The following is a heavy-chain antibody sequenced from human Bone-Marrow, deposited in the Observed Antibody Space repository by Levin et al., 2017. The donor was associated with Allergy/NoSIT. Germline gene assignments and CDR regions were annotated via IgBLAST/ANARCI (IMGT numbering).Heavy chain of an antibody. V-gene: IGHV3-30*18. CDR1: GFTFSNYA. Sequence: SCAVSGFTFSNYAMHWVRQAPGRGLEWVAFISLDGNTQYYADSVKGRFTFSRDNSNNTLHLQMNSLRVEDTAIYYCAKDTYTCSGGSCYFFDYWGQGALFTVSS. J-gene: IGHJ4*02. CDR2: ISLDGNTQ. CDR3: AKDTYTCSGGSCYFFDY. D-gene: IGHD2-15*01.